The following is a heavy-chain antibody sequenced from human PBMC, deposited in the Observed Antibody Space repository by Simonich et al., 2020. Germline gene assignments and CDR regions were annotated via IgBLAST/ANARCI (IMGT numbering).Heavy chain of an antibody. CDR1: GYTFTGYY. CDR3: ARWPSIPASYGSGSYFDY. J-gene: IGHJ4*02. CDR2: SNPKSGGT. Sequence: QVQLVQSGAEVKKPGASVKVSCKASGYTFTGYYMHWVRQAPGQGLEGMGVSNPKSGGTNYAQKFKGRVPMTRDTSISTAYMELSRLRSDDTAVYYCARWPSIPASYGSGSYFDYWGQGTLVTVSS. D-gene: IGHD3-10*01. V-gene: IGHV1-2*02.